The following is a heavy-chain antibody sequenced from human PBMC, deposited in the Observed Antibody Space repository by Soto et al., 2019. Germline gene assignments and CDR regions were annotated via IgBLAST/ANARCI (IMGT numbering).Heavy chain of an antibody. CDR2: IYYSGST. J-gene: IGHJ2*01. CDR1: GGSISSGGYY. V-gene: IGHV4-31*03. Sequence: QVQLQESGPGLVKPSQTLSLTCTVSGGSISSGGYYWSWIRQDPGKGLEWIGYIYYSGSTYYNPSLKSRVTVSVDTAKNQCSLKLSAVADADTAVYYCARGPDMTTVTTSLYFDLWGRGTLVTVSS. CDR3: ARGPDMTTVTTSLYFDL. D-gene: IGHD4-17*01.